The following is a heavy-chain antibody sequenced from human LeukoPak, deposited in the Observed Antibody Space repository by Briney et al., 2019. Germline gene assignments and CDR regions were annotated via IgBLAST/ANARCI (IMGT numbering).Heavy chain of an antibody. J-gene: IGHJ4*02. V-gene: IGHV1-2*02. Sequence: ASVKVSCKASGSTFTDYYMHWVRQAPGQGLEWMGWINPNSGGTNFAQKFQGRVTMTSDTSISTAYMELSRLRSDNTAVYYCARDLYGGTSATFDYWGQGTLVTVSS. D-gene: IGHD4-23*01. CDR1: GSTFTDYY. CDR3: ARDLYGGTSATFDY. CDR2: INPNSGGT.